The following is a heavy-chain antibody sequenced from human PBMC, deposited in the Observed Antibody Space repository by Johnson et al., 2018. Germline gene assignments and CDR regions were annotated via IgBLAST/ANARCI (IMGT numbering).Heavy chain of an antibody. CDR3: ARVGGVIVPGVTLVPTGAYGMDV. Sequence: QVQLQESGPGLVKPSETLSLICSVSGDSITKYYWSWIRQSPGKGLEWIGYIYYSGRTSYNPSLKRRGTISVDPSKNQLSLKLRPVTSADTAVYYCARVGGVIVPGVTLVPTGAYGMDVWGQGTTATVSS. CDR1: GDSITKYY. J-gene: IGHJ6*02. CDR2: IYYSGRT. D-gene: IGHD3-10*01. V-gene: IGHV4-59*01.